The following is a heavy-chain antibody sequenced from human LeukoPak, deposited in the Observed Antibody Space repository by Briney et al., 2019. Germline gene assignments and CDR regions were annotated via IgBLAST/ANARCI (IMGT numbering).Heavy chain of an antibody. D-gene: IGHD3-10*01. CDR3: ALLWFGESNWFDP. V-gene: IGHV4-39*01. CDR1: GGSISSSSYY. J-gene: IGHJ5*02. Sequence: PSETLSLACTVSGGSISSSSYYWGWIRQPPGKGLEWIGSIYYSGSTYYNPSLKSRVTISVDTSKRQFSLKLRSVTAADTAVYYCALLWFGESNWFDPWGQGTLVTVSS. CDR2: IYYSGST.